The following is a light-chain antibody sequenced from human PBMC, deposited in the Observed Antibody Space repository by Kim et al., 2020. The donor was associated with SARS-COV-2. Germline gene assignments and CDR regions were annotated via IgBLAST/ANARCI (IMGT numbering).Light chain of an antibody. Sequence: PGERATLSCRASQSVRTYLAWYQQKPGQAPRLLIYDASSRATGIPARFSGSGSGTDFTLTISSLEPEDFAVYYCQQRGDWPTFGQGTRLEIK. CDR1: QSVRTY. CDR2: DAS. CDR3: QQRGDWPT. J-gene: IGKJ5*01. V-gene: IGKV3-11*01.